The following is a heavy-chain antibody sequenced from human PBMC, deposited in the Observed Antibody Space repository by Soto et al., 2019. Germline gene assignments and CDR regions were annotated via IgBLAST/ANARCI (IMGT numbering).Heavy chain of an antibody. J-gene: IGHJ4*02. CDR2: IYYSGST. V-gene: IGHV4-59*01. CDR1: GGSISSDY. CDR3: ARTVIGGFDY. Sequence: PSEILSLTCTVSGGSISSDYWSWIRQPPGKGLEWIAYIYYSGSTNYNPSLKSRVAISGDTSKNQFSLKLSSVTAADTAVYYCARTVIGGFDYWGQGTLVTVSS. D-gene: IGHD3-16*02.